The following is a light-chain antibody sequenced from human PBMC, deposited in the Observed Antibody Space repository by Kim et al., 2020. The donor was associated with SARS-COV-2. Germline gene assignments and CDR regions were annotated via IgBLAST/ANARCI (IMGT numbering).Light chain of an antibody. V-gene: IGLV1-47*01. CDR2: RNN. J-gene: IGLJ1*01. CDR1: SSNIGSNY. Sequence: GQSVTISCSGSSSNIGSNYVYWYQQIPGTAPKRLIYRNNQRPSGVPDRFSGSKSGTSDSLAISGLRSEDEADYYCAAWDDSLSGEVFGTGTKVTVL. CDR3: AAWDDSLSGEV.